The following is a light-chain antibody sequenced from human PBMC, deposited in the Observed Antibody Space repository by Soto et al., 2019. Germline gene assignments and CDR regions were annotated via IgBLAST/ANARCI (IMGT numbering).Light chain of an antibody. Sequence: QSALPQLASGSGSPGQSITIPCTGTSSDVGGYNYVSWYQQHPGKAPKLMIYDVSNRPSGVSNRFSGSKSGNTASLTISGLQAEDEADYYCSSYTSSSTLVFGTGTKVTVL. V-gene: IGLV2-14*01. CDR1: SSDVGGYNY. CDR3: SSYTSSSTLV. J-gene: IGLJ1*01. CDR2: DVS.